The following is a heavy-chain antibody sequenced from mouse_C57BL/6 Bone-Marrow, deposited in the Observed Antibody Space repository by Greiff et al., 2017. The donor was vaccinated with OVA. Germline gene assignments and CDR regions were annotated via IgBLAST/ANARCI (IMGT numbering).Heavy chain of an antibody. CDR1: GFTFSSYA. D-gene: IGHD2-1*01. CDR3: ARGCNYNY. J-gene: IGHJ2*01. CDR2: ISDGGSYT. V-gene: IGHV5-4*03. Sequence: EVKLMESGGGLVKPGGSLKLSCAASGFTFSSYAMSWVRPTPEKRLEWVATISDGGSYTYYPDNVKGRFTISRDNAKNHLYLQMSHLKSEDTAMYYCARGCNYNYWGQGTTLTVSS.